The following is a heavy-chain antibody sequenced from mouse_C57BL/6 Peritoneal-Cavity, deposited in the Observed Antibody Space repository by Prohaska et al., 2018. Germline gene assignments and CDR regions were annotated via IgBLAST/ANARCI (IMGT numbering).Heavy chain of an antibody. CDR1: GFSFNTYA. D-gene: IGHD5-1*01. CDR3: VRHKSNYAMDY. V-gene: IGHV10-1*01. Sequence: EVQLVESGGGLVQPKGSLKLSCAASGFSFNTYAMNWVRQAPGKGLEWVARIRSKSNNYATYYADSVKDRFTISRDDSESRLYLQMNNLKTEDTVMYYCVRHKSNYAMDYWGQGTSVTVSS. CDR2: IRSKSNNYAT. J-gene: IGHJ4*01.